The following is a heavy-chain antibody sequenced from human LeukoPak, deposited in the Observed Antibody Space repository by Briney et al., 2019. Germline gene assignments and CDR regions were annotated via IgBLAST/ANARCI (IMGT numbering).Heavy chain of an antibody. CDR1: GFTFSSYA. Sequence: GGALRLSCAASGFTFSSYAMSWVRQAAGKGLEWVSAISGSASSTYPATSVNGRFTISRYNSKNTLYQQMNNLKANDTTAYYCAKRLVTLLVPAAADTFDYWGQGTLVTVSS. J-gene: IGHJ4*01. CDR3: AKRLVTLLVPAAADTFDY. CDR2: ISGSASST. D-gene: IGHD2-2*01. V-gene: IGHV3-23*01.